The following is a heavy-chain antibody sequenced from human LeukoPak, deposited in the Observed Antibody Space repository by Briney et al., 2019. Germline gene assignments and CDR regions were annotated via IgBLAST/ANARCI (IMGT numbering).Heavy chain of an antibody. CDR2: MSPNSGNT. CDR3: LGGESFDY. CDR1: GYTFTNYD. Sequence: GASVKVSCKASGYTFTNYDINWVRQPTGQGLEWMGWMSPNSGNTGYAQKFQGRVTITRNTSISTAYMELSSLRSEDTAVYYCLGGESFDYWGQGTLVTVSS. J-gene: IGHJ4*02. V-gene: IGHV1-8*03. D-gene: IGHD3-16*01.